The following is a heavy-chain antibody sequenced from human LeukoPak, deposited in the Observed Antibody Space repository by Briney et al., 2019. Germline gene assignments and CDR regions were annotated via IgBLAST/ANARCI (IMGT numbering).Heavy chain of an antibody. V-gene: IGHV1-18*01. D-gene: IGHD3-10*01. CDR1: GYTFTSYG. J-gene: IGHJ5*02. CDR2: ISAYNGNT. Sequence: ASVKVSCKASGYTFTSYGISWVRQAPGQGLEWMGWISAYNGNTNYAQKLQGRVTMTTDTSTSTAYMELRSLRSDDTAVYYCARSSGITMVRGVITIMYNWLDPWGQGTLVTVSS. CDR3: ARSSGITMVRGVITIMYNWLDP.